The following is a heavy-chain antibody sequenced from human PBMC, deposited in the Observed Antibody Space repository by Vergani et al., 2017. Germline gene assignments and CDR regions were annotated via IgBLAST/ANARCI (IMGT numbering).Heavy chain of an antibody. CDR3: ARDITYYYGSGSYYKNYYYGMDV. D-gene: IGHD3-10*01. CDR1: GFTFSSYD. CDR2: IGTAGDT. J-gene: IGHJ6*02. V-gene: IGHV3-13*01. Sequence: EVQLVESGGGLVQPGGSLRLSCAASGFTFSSYDMHWVRQATGKGLEWVSAIGTAGDTYYPGSVKGRFTISRENAKNSLYLQMNSLRAGDTAVYYCARDITYYYGSGSYYKNYYYGMDVWGQGTTVTVSS.